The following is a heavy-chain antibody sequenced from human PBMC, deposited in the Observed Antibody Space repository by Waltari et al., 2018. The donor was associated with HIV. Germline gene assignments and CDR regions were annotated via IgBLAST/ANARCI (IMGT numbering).Heavy chain of an antibody. CDR3: TTFEMGTTRNF. V-gene: IGHV3-15*02. J-gene: IGHJ4*02. CDR2: IRSKTDGGAT. D-gene: IGHD1-26*01. Sequence: VQLVESGGALVTPGGSLKISCAGSGITFKNAWLRWVSQAPGKGLQWLGHIRSKTDGGATDYAAPLSGRFAISTDDFNNTMFLEMKTLKVDDTAVYYCTTFEMGTTRNFWGQGTLVTVSS. CDR1: GITFKNAW.